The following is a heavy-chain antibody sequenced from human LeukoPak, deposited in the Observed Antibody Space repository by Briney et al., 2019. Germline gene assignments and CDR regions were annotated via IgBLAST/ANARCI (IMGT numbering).Heavy chain of an antibody. J-gene: IGHJ4*02. CDR2: INPNSGGT. D-gene: IGHD2-15*01. CDR1: GYTFTGYY. CDR3: ARDICSGGSCYSPTFDY. Sequence: ASVKVSCKASGYTFTGYYMHWVRQAPGQGLEWMGWINPNSGGTNYAQKFQGRVTMTRDTSISTAYMELSRLRPDDTAVYYCARDICSGGSCYSPTFDYWGQGTLVTVSS. V-gene: IGHV1-2*02.